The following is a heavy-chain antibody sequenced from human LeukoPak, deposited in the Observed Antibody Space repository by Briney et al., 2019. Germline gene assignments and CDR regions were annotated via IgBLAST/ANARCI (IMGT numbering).Heavy chain of an antibody. CDR1: GFTFSSYA. CDR3: ARDMRDY. V-gene: IGHV3-30*04. CDR2: ISYDGSNK. D-gene: IGHD3-16*01. Sequence: GRFLRLSCAASGFTFSSYAMHWVRQAPGKGLEWVAVISYDGSNKYYADSVKGRFTISRDNSKNALYLQMNSLRAEDTAVYYCARDMRDYWGQGTLVTVSS. J-gene: IGHJ4*02.